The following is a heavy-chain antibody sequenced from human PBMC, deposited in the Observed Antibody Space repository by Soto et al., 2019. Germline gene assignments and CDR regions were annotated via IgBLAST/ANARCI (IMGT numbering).Heavy chain of an antibody. D-gene: IGHD6-13*01. CDR1: GGSISSGGYY. J-gene: IGHJ1*01. CDR3: ASGIGSSWEPEYFQH. V-gene: IGHV4-31*03. Sequence: PSEALALTCTFSGGSISSGGYYWSWVPQHPGKSLEWIGYIYYSGSTYYNPSLKSRVTISVDTSKNQFSLKLSSVTAADTAVYYCASGIGSSWEPEYFQHWGQGTLVTVSS. CDR2: IYYSGST.